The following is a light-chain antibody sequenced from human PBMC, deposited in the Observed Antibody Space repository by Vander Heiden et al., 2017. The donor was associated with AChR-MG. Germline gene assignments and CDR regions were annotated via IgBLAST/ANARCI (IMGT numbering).Light chain of an antibody. CDR2: WAS. J-gene: IGKJ3*01. Sequence: DIVMTQSPDPLAVSLGERATINCKSSQSVLYSSNNKNYLAWYQQKPGQPPKLLIYWASTRESGVPDRFSGSGSGTDFTLTISSLQAEDVAVYYCQQYDSTPLTFGHGTKVDIK. CDR1: QSVLYSSNNKNY. CDR3: QQYDSTPLT. V-gene: IGKV4-1*01.